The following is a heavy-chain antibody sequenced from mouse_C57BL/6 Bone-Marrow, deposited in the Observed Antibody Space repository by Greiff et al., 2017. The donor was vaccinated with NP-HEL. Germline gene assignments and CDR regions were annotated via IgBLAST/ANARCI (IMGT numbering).Heavy chain of an antibody. V-gene: IGHV2-9-1*01. D-gene: IGHD1-1*01. Sequence: VQGVESGPGLVAPSQSLSITCTVSGFSLTSYAISWVRQPPGKGLEWLGVIWTGGGTNYNSALKSRLSISKDNSKSQVFLKMNSLQTDDTARYYCARNKNYGSSSLFDYWGQGTTLTVSS. CDR3: ARNKNYGSSSLFDY. J-gene: IGHJ2*01. CDR1: GFSLTSYA. CDR2: IWTGGGT.